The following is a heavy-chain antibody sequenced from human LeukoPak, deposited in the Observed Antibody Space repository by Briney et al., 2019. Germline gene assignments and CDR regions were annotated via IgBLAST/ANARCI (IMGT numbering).Heavy chain of an antibody. CDR2: IGGSGGST. D-gene: IGHD1-26*01. V-gene: IGHV3-23*01. CDR1: GFTFSSYA. J-gene: IGHJ4*02. Sequence: GGSLRLSCAASGFTFSSYAMSWVRQAPGKGLEWVSAIGGSGGSTYYADSVKGRFTISRDNSKNTLYLQMDSLRAEDTAVYHCARDSGSYLQPTDYWGQGTLVTVSS. CDR3: ARDSGSYLQPTDY.